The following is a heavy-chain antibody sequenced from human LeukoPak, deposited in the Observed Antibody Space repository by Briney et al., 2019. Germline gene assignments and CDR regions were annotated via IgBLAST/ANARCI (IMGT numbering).Heavy chain of an antibody. CDR1: GYTFTSYD. Sequence: ASVTVSCKASGYTFTSYDINWVRQAPGQGLEWMGWMNPNSGNTGYAQKFQGRVTMTRNTSISTAYMELSSLRSEDTAVYYCARGQPSIAVAGTSDYWGQGTLVTVSS. CDR3: ARGQPSIAVAGTSDY. J-gene: IGHJ4*02. V-gene: IGHV1-8*01. CDR2: MNPNSGNT. D-gene: IGHD6-19*01.